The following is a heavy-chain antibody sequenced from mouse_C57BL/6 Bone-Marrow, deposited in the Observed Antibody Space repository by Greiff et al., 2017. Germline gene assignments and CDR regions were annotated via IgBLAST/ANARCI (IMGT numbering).Heavy chain of an antibody. CDR2: ILTGIGST. CDR1: GYTFTGYW. V-gene: IGHV1-9*01. J-gene: IGHJ2*01. CDR3: ARGGHDD. Sequence: VQLQQSGAELMKPGASVTLSCTATGYTFTGYWIEWVQQTPGHGLEWLGEILTGIGSTNYNEKVKGKATFTTDTSSNTAYIQISSLTTEDSAIYYCARGGHDDWGQGTTLTVSS.